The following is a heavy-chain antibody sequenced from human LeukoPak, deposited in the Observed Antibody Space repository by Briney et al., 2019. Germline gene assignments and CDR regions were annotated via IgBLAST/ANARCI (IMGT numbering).Heavy chain of an antibody. CDR1: GFTFSSYG. V-gene: IGHV3-33*01. Sequence: GGSLRLSCAASGFTFSSYGMHWVRQAPGKGLEWVAVIWYDGSNKYYADSVKGRFTISRDNSKNTLYLQMNSLRAEDTAVYYCARGLYSSGWHGPYYGMDVWGQGTTVTVS. D-gene: IGHD6-19*01. CDR3: ARGLYSSGWHGPYYGMDV. CDR2: IWYDGSNK. J-gene: IGHJ6*02.